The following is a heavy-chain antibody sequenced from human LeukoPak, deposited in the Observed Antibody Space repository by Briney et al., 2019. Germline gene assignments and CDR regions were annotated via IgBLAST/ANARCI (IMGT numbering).Heavy chain of an antibody. CDR2: IYYSGST. CDR1: GGSISSGGYY. J-gene: IGHJ4*02. Sequence: PSETLSLTCTVSGGSISSGGYYWSWIRQHPGKGLEWIGYIYYSGSTYYNPSLKSRVTISVDTSKNLFSLKLSSVTAADTAVYYCARDTRSYDKSGFYYFDYWGQGTLVTVSS. V-gene: IGHV4-31*03. D-gene: IGHD3-22*01. CDR3: ARDTRSYDKSGFYYFDY.